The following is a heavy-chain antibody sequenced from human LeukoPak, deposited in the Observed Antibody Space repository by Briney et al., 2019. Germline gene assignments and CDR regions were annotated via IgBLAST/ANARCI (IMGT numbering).Heavy chain of an antibody. CDR2: ISSSGSSK. D-gene: IGHD3/OR15-3a*01. CDR1: GFTFDTYD. CDR3: AREGISGLDY. Sequence: GGSLRLSCAAFGFTFDTYDINWVRQAPGKGLEWVSLISSSGSSKDYADSVQGRFSISRDNTKNLVYLQINSLRVEDTALYYCAREGISGLDYWGQGTLVTVSS. V-gene: IGHV3-48*03. J-gene: IGHJ4*02.